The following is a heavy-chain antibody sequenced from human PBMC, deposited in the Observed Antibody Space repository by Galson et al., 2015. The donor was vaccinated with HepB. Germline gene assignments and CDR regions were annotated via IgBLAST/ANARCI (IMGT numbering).Heavy chain of an antibody. D-gene: IGHD2-15*01. CDR1: GFTFSSYS. Sequence: SLRLSCAASGFTFSSYSMNWVRQAPGKGLEWVSYISSSSSTIYYADSVKGRFTISRDNAKNSLYLQMNSLRDEDTAVYYCASEGAATPYYYYYYGMDVWGQGTTVTVSS. CDR2: ISSSSSTI. J-gene: IGHJ6*02. V-gene: IGHV3-48*02. CDR3: ASEGAATPYYYYYYGMDV.